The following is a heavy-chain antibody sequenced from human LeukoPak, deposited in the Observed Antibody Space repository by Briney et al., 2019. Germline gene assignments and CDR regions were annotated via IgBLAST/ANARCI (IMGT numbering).Heavy chain of an antibody. Sequence: GGSLRLSCAASGFTFSSYAMHWVRQAPGKGLEWVAVISYDGSNKYYADSVKGRFTISRDNSKNTLYLQMISLRAEDTAVYYCAKVFGITLIIVDWGQGTLVTVSS. CDR1: GFTFSSYA. CDR2: ISYDGSNK. V-gene: IGHV3-30*04. D-gene: IGHD3-22*01. J-gene: IGHJ4*02. CDR3: AKVFGITLIIVD.